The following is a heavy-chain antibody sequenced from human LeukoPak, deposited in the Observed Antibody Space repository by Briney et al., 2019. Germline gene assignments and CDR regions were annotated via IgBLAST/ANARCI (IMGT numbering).Heavy chain of an antibody. V-gene: IGHV3-23*01. CDR1: GFTFSSYA. J-gene: IGHJ3*02. D-gene: IGHD3-22*01. Sequence: GGSLRLSCAASGFTFSSYAMSWVRQAPGKGLEWVSATSGPGGSRDYADSVKGRFTISRDNSKNTLYLQMNSLRAEDTAVYYCAKDRWYYYDSSGYPLDAFDIWGQGTMVTVSS. CDR2: TSGPGGSR. CDR3: AKDRWYYYDSSGYPLDAFDI.